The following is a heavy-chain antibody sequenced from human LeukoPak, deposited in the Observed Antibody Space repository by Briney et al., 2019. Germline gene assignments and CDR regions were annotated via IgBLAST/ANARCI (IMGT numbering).Heavy chain of an antibody. CDR2: ISSSGSTI. CDR1: GFTFSSYS. Sequence: PGGSLRLSCAASGFTFSSYSMNWVRQAPGKGLEWVSYISSSGSTIYYADSVKGRFTISRDNAKNSLYLQMNSLRAEDTALYYCARGSPYGSGSYTIRYYYYYYYYMDVWGKGTTVTVSS. V-gene: IGHV3-48*04. D-gene: IGHD3-10*01. CDR3: ARGSPYGSGSYTIRYYYYYYYYMDV. J-gene: IGHJ6*03.